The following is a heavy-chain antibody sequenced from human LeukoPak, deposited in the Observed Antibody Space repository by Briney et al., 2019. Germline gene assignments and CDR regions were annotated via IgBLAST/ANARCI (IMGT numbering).Heavy chain of an antibody. Sequence: PGGSLRLSCAASGFTFSSYAMHWVRQAPGKGLEWVAVISYDGSNKYYADSVKGRFTISRDNSKNTLYLQMNSLRAEDTAVYYCAKEDLDGGLYWGQGTLVTVSS. CDR3: AKEDLDGGLY. V-gene: IGHV3-30*04. D-gene: IGHD2-15*01. CDR1: GFTFSSYA. J-gene: IGHJ4*02. CDR2: ISYDGSNK.